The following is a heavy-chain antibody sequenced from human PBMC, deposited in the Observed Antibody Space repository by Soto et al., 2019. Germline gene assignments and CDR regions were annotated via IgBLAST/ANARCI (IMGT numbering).Heavy chain of an antibody. D-gene: IGHD1-26*01. CDR1: GFPSSSSG. CDR3: TRVGGSEGYFDY. V-gene: IGHV3-74*01. J-gene: IGHJ4*02. CDR2: INREGTTT. Sequence: GGSLRLSCAASGFPSSSSGRSWVRQFPGKGLVWFSRINREGTTTTYADFVKGRFTISRDNAKNTLDLQMNTLRAEDTAVYYCTRVGGSEGYFDYWGQGTLVTVSS.